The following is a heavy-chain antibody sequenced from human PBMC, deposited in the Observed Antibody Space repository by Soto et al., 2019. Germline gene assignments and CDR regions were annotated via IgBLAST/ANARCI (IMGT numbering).Heavy chain of an antibody. CDR2: VSAYNGNT. CDR3: AREMPGYCSNSACLPGY. V-gene: IGHV1-18*01. J-gene: IGHJ4*02. D-gene: IGHD2-2*03. CDR1: GGTFNRYT. Sequence: ASVKVSCMGSGGTFNRYTITWVRQAPGQGPEWMGWVSAYNGNTNYAQKLQGRVTMTRDTSTSTAYMELRSLRSDDTAMYYCAREMPGYCSNSACLPGYWGQGTLVTVS.